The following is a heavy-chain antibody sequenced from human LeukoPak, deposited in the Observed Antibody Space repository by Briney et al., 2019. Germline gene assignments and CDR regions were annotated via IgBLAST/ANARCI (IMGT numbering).Heavy chain of an antibody. CDR3: ARVRRLVTTVNSPLDY. CDR2: ISWNSGNI. V-gene: IGHV3-9*01. CDR1: GFTFDDYA. J-gene: IGHJ4*02. Sequence: GGSLRLSCAASGFTFDDYAMHWVRQAPGKGLEWVSGISWNSGNIDYADSVKGRFTISRDNAKNSLYLQMNSLRAEDTAVYYCARVRRLVTTVNSPLDYWGQGTLVTVSS. D-gene: IGHD4-17*01.